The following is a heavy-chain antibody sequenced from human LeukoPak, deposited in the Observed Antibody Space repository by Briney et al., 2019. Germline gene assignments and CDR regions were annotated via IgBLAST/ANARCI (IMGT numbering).Heavy chain of an antibody. Sequence: GGSLRLSCAVSGFSITSYAMSWVRQAPGKGLEWVSAISCSGGSTHYADSVQGRFTISRDNSKDTLYLQMNSLRAEDTAVYYCAKAPTYYYDSGSHSVLDYWGQGTLVTVSS. CDR2: ISCSGGST. D-gene: IGHD3-10*01. J-gene: IGHJ4*02. CDR1: GFSITSYA. CDR3: AKAPTYYYDSGSHSVLDY. V-gene: IGHV3-23*01.